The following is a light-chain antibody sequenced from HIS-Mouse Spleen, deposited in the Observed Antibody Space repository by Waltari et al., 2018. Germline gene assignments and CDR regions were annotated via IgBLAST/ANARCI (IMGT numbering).Light chain of an antibody. CDR3: NSRDSSGNHLV. V-gene: IGLV3-19*01. Sequence: SSELTQDPAVSVALGQTVRITCQGDILRSYYASWYQQKPGQAPVLVIYGKNNRHSGIPDRFSGSSSGNTASLTITGAQAEDEADYYCNSRDSSGNHLVFGGGTKLTVL. J-gene: IGLJ3*02. CDR2: GKN. CDR1: ILRSYY.